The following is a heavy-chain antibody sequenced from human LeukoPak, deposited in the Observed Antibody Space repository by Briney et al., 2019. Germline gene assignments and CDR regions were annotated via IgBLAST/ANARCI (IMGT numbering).Heavy chain of an antibody. V-gene: IGHV4-59*01. Sequence: SETLSLTCTVSGGSLSSYYWSWIRQPPGKGLEWIGYIYYSGSTNYNPSLKSRVTISVDTSKNQFSLKLSSVTAADTAVYYCARISRYCSSTSCPDAFDIWGQGTMVTVSS. CDR2: IYYSGST. D-gene: IGHD2-2*01. J-gene: IGHJ3*02. CDR1: GGSLSSYY. CDR3: ARISRYCSSTSCPDAFDI.